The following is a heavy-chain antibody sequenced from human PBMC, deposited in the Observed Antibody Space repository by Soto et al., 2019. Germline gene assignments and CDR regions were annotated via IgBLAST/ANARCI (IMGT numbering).Heavy chain of an antibody. CDR1: GFTFSSYA. J-gene: IGHJ4*02. CDR2: ISGSDDST. Sequence: EVQLLESGGGLVQPGESLRLFCGASGFTFSSYAMSWVRQAPGKGLEWVSVISGSDDSTYYAASVKGRFTISRDNSKNTLYLQMNSLRAEDTAVYYCAKRSSSSTFDYWGQGTLVTVSS. D-gene: IGHD6-6*01. CDR3: AKRSSSSTFDY. V-gene: IGHV3-23*01.